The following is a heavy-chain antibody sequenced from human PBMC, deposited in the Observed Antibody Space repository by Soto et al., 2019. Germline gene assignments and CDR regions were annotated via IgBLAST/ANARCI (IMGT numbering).Heavy chain of an antibody. CDR2: ISYDGSNK. CDR1: GFTFSSYA. J-gene: IGHJ4*02. V-gene: IGHV3-30-3*01. D-gene: IGHD3-22*01. CDR3: ARDPGIVVVITSMNFAY. Sequence: QVQLVESGGGVVQPGRSLRLSCAASGFTFSSYAMHWVRQAPGKGLEWVAVISYDGSNKYYADSVKGRFTISRDNSKNTLYLHMNSLRAEDTAVYYCARDPGIVVVITSMNFAYWGQGTLVTVSS.